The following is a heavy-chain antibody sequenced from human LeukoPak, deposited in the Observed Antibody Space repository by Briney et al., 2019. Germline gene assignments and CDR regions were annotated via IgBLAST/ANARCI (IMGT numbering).Heavy chain of an antibody. Sequence: SETLSLTCTVSGGSISSGGYYWSWIRQHPGKGLEWIGYTYYSGSTYYNPSLKSRVTISVDTSKNQFSLKLSSVTAADTAVYYCARRPENNPVRGYYYMDVWGKGTTVTVSS. D-gene: IGHD1-14*01. CDR3: ARRPENNPVRGYYYMDV. V-gene: IGHV4-31*03. J-gene: IGHJ6*03. CDR1: GGSISSGGYY. CDR2: TYYSGST.